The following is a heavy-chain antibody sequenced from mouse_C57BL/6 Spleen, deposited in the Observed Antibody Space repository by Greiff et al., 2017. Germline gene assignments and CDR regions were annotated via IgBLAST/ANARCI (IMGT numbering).Heavy chain of an antibody. CDR3: ARTGYGSSYSWFAY. CDR1: GYTFTSYW. V-gene: IGHV1-59*01. J-gene: IGHJ3*01. Sequence: QVQLQQPGAELVRPGTSVKLSCKASGYTFTSYWMHWVKQRPGQGLEWIGVIDPSDSYTNYNQKFKGKATLTVDTSSSTAYMQLSSLTSEDSAVXYCARTGYGSSYSWFAYWGQGTLVTVSA. CDR2: IDPSDSYT. D-gene: IGHD1-1*01.